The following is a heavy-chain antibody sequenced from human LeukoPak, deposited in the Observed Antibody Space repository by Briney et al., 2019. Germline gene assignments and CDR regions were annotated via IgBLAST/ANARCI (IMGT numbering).Heavy chain of an antibody. D-gene: IGHD5-24*01. V-gene: IGHV3-23*01. J-gene: IGHJ6*03. CDR3: AKGGVATMRDGYNYYYYYMEV. CDR1: RITFSSHA. CDR2: ISGSGGHT. Sequence: GSLRLSCEAPRITFSSHAMSWVRQAPGKGLQWVSLISGSGGHTYYGDSVKGRFTISRDNSKNTVYLQMSSLRAEDTAIYYCAKGGVATMRDGYNYYYYYMEVWGRGTTVTVSS.